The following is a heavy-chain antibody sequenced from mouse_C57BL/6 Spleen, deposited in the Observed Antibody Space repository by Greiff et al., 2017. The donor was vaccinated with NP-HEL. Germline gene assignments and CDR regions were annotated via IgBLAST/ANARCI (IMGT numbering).Heavy chain of an antibody. V-gene: IGHV1-81*01. CDR1: GYTFTSYG. Sequence: QVQLQQSGAELARPGASVKLSCKASGYTFTSYGISWVKQRTGQGLEWIGEIYPRSGHTYYNEKFKGKATLTADKSSSTAYRELRSLTSEVSAVYGCARGGFAYWGQGTLVTVSA. J-gene: IGHJ3*01. CDR3: ARGGFAY. CDR2: IYPRSGHT.